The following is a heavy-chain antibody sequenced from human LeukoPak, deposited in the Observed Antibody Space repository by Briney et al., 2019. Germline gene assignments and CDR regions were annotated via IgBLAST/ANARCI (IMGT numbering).Heavy chain of an antibody. V-gene: IGHV3-13*01. Sequence: PGGSLRLSCAASGFTFSSYDMHWVRQATGKGLEWVSANGTAGDTYYPGSVKGRFTISRENAKNSLYLQMNSLRAGDTAVYYCARDRSGCSSTSCSPYYYYGMDVWGQGTTVTVSS. CDR3: ARDRSGCSSTSCSPYYYYGMDV. CDR1: GFTFSSYD. J-gene: IGHJ6*02. CDR2: NGTAGDT. D-gene: IGHD2-2*01.